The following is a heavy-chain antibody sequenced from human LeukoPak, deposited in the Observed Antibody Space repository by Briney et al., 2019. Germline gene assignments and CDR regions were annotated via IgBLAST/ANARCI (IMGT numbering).Heavy chain of an antibody. CDR3: ARPSSGWKSPYFDY. CDR1: GGSISSGDYY. V-gene: IGHV4-39*01. J-gene: IGHJ4*02. CDR2: IYYSGST. D-gene: IGHD6-19*01. Sequence: SQTLSLTCTVSGGSISSGDYYWSWIRQPPGKGLEWIGSIYYSGSTYYNPSLKSRVTISVDTSKNQFSLKLSSVTAADTAVYYCARPSSGWKSPYFDYWGQGTLVTVSS.